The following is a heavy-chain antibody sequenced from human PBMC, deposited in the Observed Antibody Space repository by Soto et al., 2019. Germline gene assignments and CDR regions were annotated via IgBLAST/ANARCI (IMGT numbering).Heavy chain of an antibody. J-gene: IGHJ5*02. Sequence: SQTLSLTCAISGDSVSSDNSVWNCIRQSPSRGLEWLGRTYYRSKWYHDYPASMKSRITISPDSSKNVFSLHLSSVTPEDTAVYYCARGTLIAVPGPWGQGTLVNVS. CDR2: TYYRSKWYH. CDR3: ARGTLIAVPGP. CDR1: GDSVSSDNSV. V-gene: IGHV6-1*01. D-gene: IGHD6-19*01.